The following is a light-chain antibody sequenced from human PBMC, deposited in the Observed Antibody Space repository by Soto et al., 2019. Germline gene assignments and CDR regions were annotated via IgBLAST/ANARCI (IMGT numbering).Light chain of an antibody. CDR1: SSDVGGYNY. Sequence: QSALTQPASVSGSPGQSITISCTGTSSDVGGYNYVSWYQQHPGKAPKLMIYDVSNRPSGVSNRFSGSKSGNTASLTISGLQAEDEADYYCSSYTSSSNSVVFGGWTQLTVL. V-gene: IGLV2-14*01. J-gene: IGLJ2*01. CDR3: SSYTSSSNSVV. CDR2: DVS.